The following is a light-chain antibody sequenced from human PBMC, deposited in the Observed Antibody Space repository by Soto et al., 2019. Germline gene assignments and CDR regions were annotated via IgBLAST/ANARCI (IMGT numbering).Light chain of an antibody. J-gene: IGKJ3*01. CDR1: QSVSSY. V-gene: IGKV3-11*01. CDR3: QQRSNWPLT. CDR2: DAS. Sequence: EIVLTQSPVTLSLSPGERATLSCRASQSVSSYLAWYQQKPGQAPRLLIYDASNRATGIPARFSGSGSATDFTLTISSLEPEDFAVYYCQQRSNWPLTFGHGTKVDIK.